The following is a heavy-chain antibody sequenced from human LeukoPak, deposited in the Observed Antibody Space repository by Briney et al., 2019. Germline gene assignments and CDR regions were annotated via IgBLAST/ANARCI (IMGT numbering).Heavy chain of an antibody. V-gene: IGHV1-2*02. J-gene: IGHJ4*02. CDR1: GYTFTGYY. D-gene: IGHD2-8*01. Sequence: GASVKVSCKASGYTFTGYYMHWVRQAPGQGPEWMGWINPNSGGTNCAQKFQGRVTMTRDTSISTAYMELSRLRSDDTAVYYCARVSVLMVYAMAYWGQGTLVTVSS. CDR3: ARVSVLMVYAMAY. CDR2: INPNSGGT.